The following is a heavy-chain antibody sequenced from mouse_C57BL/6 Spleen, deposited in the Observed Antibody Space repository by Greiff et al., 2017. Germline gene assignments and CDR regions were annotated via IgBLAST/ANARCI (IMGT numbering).Heavy chain of an antibody. CDR3: ARQGYGSSYDFDY. Sequence: EVQGVESGGGLVKPGGSLKLSCAASGFTFSSYTMSWVRQTPEKRLEWVATISGGGGNTYYPDSVKGRFTISRDNAKNTLYLQMSSLRSEDTALYYCARQGYGSSYDFDYWGQGTTLTVSS. CDR2: ISGGGGNT. V-gene: IGHV5-9*01. D-gene: IGHD1-1*01. CDR1: GFTFSSYT. J-gene: IGHJ2*01.